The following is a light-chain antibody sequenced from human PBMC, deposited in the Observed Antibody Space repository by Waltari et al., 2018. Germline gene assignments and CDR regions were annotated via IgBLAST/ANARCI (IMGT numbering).Light chain of an antibody. CDR1: SSNIGRNY. V-gene: IGLV1-47*01. CDR2: KTT. CDR3: AAWDDSLPGVI. Sequence: QSVLTQPPSASGTPGQRVTISCSGTSSNIGRNYVFWYPQFPGTAPKLLIFKTTQRPSGVSDRFSGSKSGTSASLAISGLRSEDEADYYCAAWDDSLPGVIFGGGTQVTVL. J-gene: IGLJ7*01.